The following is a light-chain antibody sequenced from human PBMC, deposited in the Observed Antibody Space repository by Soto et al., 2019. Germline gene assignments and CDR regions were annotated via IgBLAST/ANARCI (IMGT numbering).Light chain of an antibody. CDR1: SSNIGAGYD. Sequence: QSVLTQPPSVSGAPGQRVTISCTGSSSNIGAGYDVHWYQQLPGTAPKRLMYGNSNRPSGVPDRFSGSKSGTSASLAITGLQAYDEADYYCQSYDSSLSVVFGGGTKLTVL. CDR2: GNS. J-gene: IGLJ2*01. V-gene: IGLV1-40*01. CDR3: QSYDSSLSVV.